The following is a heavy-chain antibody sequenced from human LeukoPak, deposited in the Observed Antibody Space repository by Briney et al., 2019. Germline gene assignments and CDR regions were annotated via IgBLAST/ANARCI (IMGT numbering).Heavy chain of an antibody. CDR3: ASGGDGGFDY. J-gene: IGHJ4*02. D-gene: IGHD3-16*01. CDR1: GGSISSGGYP. V-gene: IGHV4-30-2*01. Sequence: SETLSLTCAVSGGSISSGGYPWSWIRQPPGKGLEWIGYIYHSGSTYYNPSLKSRVTISVDRSKNQFSLKLSSVTAADTAVYYCASGGDGGFDYWGQGTLVTVSS. CDR2: IYHSGST.